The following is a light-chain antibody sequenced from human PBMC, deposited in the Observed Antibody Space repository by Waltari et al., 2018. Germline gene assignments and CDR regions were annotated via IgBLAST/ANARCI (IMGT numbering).Light chain of an antibody. J-gene: IGLJ3*02. V-gene: IGLV2-23*02. CDR3: CSFADSSASWV. CDR2: AVN. Sequence: QSALTQPASVSGSPGQSITIPCTGTSSDVGPYDLVSWYQQHPGKAPKLMIHAVNKRPSGVSPRFSGSKSGNTASLTISGLQAEDEADYYCCSFADSSASWVFGGGTKLTVL. CDR1: SSDVGPYDL.